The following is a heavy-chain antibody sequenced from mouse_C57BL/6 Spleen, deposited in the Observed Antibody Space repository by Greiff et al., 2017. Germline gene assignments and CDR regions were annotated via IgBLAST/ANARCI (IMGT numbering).Heavy chain of an antibody. D-gene: IGHD1-1*01. CDR2: IYPGSGST. V-gene: IGHV1-55*01. Sequence: VQLQQPGAELVKPGASVKMSCKASGYTFTSYWITWVKQRPGQGLEWIGDIYPGSGSTNYNEKFKSKATLTVDTSSRTAYMQLSSLTSEDSAVYYCARGDTAVGKDWGQGTLVTVSA. CDR3: ARGDTAVGKD. CDR1: GYTFTSYW. J-gene: IGHJ3*01.